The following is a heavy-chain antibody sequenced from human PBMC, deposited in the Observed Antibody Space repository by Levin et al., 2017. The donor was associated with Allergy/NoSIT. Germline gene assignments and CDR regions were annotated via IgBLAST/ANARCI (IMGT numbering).Heavy chain of an antibody. V-gene: IGHV1-2*06. CDR3: ARSPAVAGPGAGAFDI. Sequence: ASVKVSCKASGYTFIGYYMHWVRQAPGQGLEWMGRINPNSGGTNYAQKFQGRVTMTRDTSISTAYMELSRLRSDDTAVYYCARSPAVAGPGAGAFDIWGQGTMVTVAS. CDR2: INPNSGGT. J-gene: IGHJ3*02. CDR1: GYTFIGYY. D-gene: IGHD6-19*01.